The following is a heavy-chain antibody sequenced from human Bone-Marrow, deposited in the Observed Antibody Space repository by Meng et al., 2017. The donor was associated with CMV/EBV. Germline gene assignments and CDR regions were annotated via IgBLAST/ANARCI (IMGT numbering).Heavy chain of an antibody. D-gene: IGHD6-13*01. CDR1: GYSFTSYW. CDR3: ARHQGYSSSWYFNYYYGMDV. V-gene: IGHV5-51*01. J-gene: IGHJ6*02. Sequence: GGSLRLSCKGSGYSFTSYWSGWVRQMPGKGLEWMGIIYPGDSDTRYSPFFQGQVTISADKSISTAYLQWSSLKASDTAMYYCARHQGYSSSWYFNYYYGMDVWGQGTTVTVSS. CDR2: IYPGDSDT.